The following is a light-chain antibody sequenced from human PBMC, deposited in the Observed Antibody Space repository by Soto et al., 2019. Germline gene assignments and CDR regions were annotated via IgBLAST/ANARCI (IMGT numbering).Light chain of an antibody. Sequence: DIVLTQSPATLSLSPGERATLYCGASQRVSGGFLAWYQQKPGLAPRLILYDTSVRATGIPDRFSCSGSGTDFTLTISRLDPEDFAVYYCQQYGSSPSFGQGTKVEI. CDR2: DTS. V-gene: IGKV3D-20*01. J-gene: IGKJ1*01. CDR1: QRVSGGF. CDR3: QQYGSSPS.